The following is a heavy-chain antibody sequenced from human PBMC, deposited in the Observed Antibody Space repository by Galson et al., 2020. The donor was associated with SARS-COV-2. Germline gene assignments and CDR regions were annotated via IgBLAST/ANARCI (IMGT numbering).Heavy chain of an antibody. CDR2: IYYPGST. Sequence: SETLSLTCTVSGGSISSGNYYWSWIRQPPGKGLGYIGYIYYPGSTYYNPSLKSRVTISLDTSKNQFSLKLTSVTAADTAVYYCARDRSGYAAFDIWGLGTMVTVSS. V-gene: IGHV4-30-4*01. CDR3: ARDRSGYAAFDI. CDR1: GGSISSGNYY. J-gene: IGHJ3*02. D-gene: IGHD2-2*01.